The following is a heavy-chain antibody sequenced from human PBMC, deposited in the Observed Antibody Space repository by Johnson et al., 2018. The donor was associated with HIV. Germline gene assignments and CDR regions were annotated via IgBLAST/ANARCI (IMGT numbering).Heavy chain of an antibody. CDR2: ISYDGSNK. Sequence: QVQLVEFGGVVVQPGGSLRLSCAASGFTFDDYAMHWVRQAPGKGLEWVAVISYDGSNKYYADSVKGRFTISRDNSKNTLYLQMNSRRAEDTAVYHCARDRIVGADYDAFDIWGQGTMVTVSS. CDR3: ARDRIVGADYDAFDI. CDR1: GFTFDDYA. J-gene: IGHJ3*02. V-gene: IGHV3-30*04. D-gene: IGHD1-26*01.